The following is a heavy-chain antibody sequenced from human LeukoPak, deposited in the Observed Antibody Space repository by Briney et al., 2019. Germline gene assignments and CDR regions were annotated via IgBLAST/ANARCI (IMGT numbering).Heavy chain of an antibody. Sequence: GESLKISCKGSGYSFTNYWIGRVRQMPGKGLEWMGIIYPGDSDTRYSPSFQGQVTISADKSISTAYLQWSSLKASDTAMYYCARPEGQLVGDYYYYYMDVWGKGTTVTVSS. D-gene: IGHD6-13*01. V-gene: IGHV5-51*01. J-gene: IGHJ6*03. CDR1: GYSFTNYW. CDR3: ARPEGQLVGDYYYYYMDV. CDR2: IYPGDSDT.